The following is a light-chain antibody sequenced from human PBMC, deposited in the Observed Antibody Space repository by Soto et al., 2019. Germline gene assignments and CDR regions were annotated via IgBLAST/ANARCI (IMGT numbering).Light chain of an antibody. J-gene: IGLJ2*01. CDR3: CSYAGSSNVV. CDR2: EVS. V-gene: IGLV2-23*02. Sequence: QSALTQPASVSGSPGQSITISCTGTSSDVGSYNLVSWYQQHPGKAPKLMIYEVSKRPSGVSNRFSGSKSGNTASLTISGLQAEDEADYYCCSYAGSSNVVFGGGTTVTVL. CDR1: SSDVGSYNL.